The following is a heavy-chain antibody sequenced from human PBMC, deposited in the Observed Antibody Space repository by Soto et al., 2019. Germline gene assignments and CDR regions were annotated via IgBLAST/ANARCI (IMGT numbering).Heavy chain of an antibody. CDR2: SSYNGGT. CDR3: ARHRIEVVWRGFDF. V-gene: IGHV4-39*01. D-gene: IGHD3-10*01. Sequence: SETLSLPCTVSTDSSSFTNSNWGWIRQPPGKGLQWIGSSSYNGGTFYNPSLKGRVVLSFDTSKKQSSLQVTSVTAADTAVYFCARHRIEVVWRGFDFWGQGSPVTVSS. J-gene: IGHJ4*02. CDR1: TDSSSFTNSN.